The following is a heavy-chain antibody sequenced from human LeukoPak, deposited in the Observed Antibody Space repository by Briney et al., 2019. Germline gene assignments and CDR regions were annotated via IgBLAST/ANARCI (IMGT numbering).Heavy chain of an antibody. CDR1: GGSISSYY. V-gene: IGHV4-59*08. J-gene: IGHJ6*04. D-gene: IGHD3-16*01. CDR3: ARGGVYPFYYSGMAV. CDR2: IYYSGST. Sequence: MPSETLSLTCTVSGGSISSYYWSWIRQPPGKGLEWIGYIYYSGSTNYNPSLKSRVTISVDTSKNQFSLKLSSVTAADTAVYYCARGGVYPFYYSGMAVWGKGTTVTVP.